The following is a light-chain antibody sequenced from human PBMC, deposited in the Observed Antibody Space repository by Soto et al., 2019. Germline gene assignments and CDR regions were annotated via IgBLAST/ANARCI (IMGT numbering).Light chain of an antibody. CDR1: RSLVFSDGNTY. V-gene: IGKV2-30*01. CDR2: KVS. J-gene: IGKJ1*01. CDR3: LQGAHWPPT. Sequence: DVVMTQSPLSLPVTLGQSASISCKSSRSLVFSDGNTYLNWFHQRPGQSPRRLIYKVSNRDSGVPDRFSGRGSYIEFTLTISRVEAEDVGIYYCLQGAHWPPTFGQGTRVDLK.